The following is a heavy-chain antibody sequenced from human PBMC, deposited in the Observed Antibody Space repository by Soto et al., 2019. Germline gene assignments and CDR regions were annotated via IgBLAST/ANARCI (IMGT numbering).Heavy chain of an antibody. V-gene: IGHV3-23*01. Sequence: GGSLRLSCAASGFTFSSYAMSWVRQAPGKGLEWVSAISGSGGSTYYADSVKGRFTISRDNAKNSLYLQMNSLRAEDTAVYYCARDNYDFWSGYYSGSPGYYGMDVWGQGTTVTVSS. J-gene: IGHJ6*02. CDR3: ARDNYDFWSGYYSGSPGYYGMDV. D-gene: IGHD3-3*01. CDR1: GFTFSSYA. CDR2: ISGSGGST.